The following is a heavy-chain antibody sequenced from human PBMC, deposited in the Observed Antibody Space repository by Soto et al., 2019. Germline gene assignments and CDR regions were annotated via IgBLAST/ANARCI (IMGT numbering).Heavy chain of an antibody. CDR1: GFTFSSYA. V-gene: IGHV3-23*01. CDR2: ISGSGGST. Sequence: EVQLLESGGGLVQPGGSLRLSCAASGFTFSSYAMRWVRQAPGKGLEWVSAISGSGGSTYYADSVKGRFTISRDNSKTTLYLQMNSLRAEDTAFYYCARRGSGSYYDYWGQGTLVTVSS. CDR3: ARRGSGSYYDY. J-gene: IGHJ4*02. D-gene: IGHD1-26*01.